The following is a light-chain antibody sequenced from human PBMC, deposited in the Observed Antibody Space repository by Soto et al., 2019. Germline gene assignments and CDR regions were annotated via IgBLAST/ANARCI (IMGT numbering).Light chain of an antibody. CDR2: GVS. Sequence: EIVLTQSPGTLSLSPGERATLSCRASQSVSNSYLAWYQQKPGQPPRLLIYGVSSRATGIPDRFSGSGSGTDFTLTISRLEPEDFAVYYCQQYGSSPSTFGGGTKVEIK. CDR3: QQYGSSPST. J-gene: IGKJ4*01. V-gene: IGKV3-20*01. CDR1: QSVSNSY.